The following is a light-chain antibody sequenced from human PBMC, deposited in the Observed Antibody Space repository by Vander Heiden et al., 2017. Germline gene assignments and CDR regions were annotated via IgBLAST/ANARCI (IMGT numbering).Light chain of an antibody. CDR2: TNN. V-gene: IGLV1-44*01. CDR3: AAWDDSLNGLWV. J-gene: IGLJ3*02. Sequence: QSVLTQPPSASGTPGQRVTISCSGSSFNIGSNSVNWYQQLPGTAPKLLIYTNNQRPSGVPDRFSGSKSGTSASLAISGLQSEDEADHYCAAWDDSLNGLWVFGGGTKLTVL. CDR1: SFNIGSNS.